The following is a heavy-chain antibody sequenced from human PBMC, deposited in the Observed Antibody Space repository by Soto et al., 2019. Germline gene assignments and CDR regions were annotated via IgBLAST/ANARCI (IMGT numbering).Heavy chain of an antibody. CDR2: INTDGGTT. V-gene: IGHV3-74*01. CDR1: GFTFSSHW. J-gene: IGHJ6*02. D-gene: IGHD6-13*01. CDR3: ARVRSGSWYGRGYHYYGMDV. Sequence: GGSLRLSCKASGFTFSSHWMHWVRQAPGQGLVWVSRINTDGGTTTYADSVKGRITISRDNAKNSLYLQMNSLRVEDTTVYYCARVRSGSWYGRGYHYYGMDVWGQGTTVTVSS.